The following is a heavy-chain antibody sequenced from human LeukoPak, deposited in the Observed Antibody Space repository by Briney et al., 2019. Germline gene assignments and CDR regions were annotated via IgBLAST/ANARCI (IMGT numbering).Heavy chain of an antibody. CDR1: GGSISSYY. D-gene: IGHD2-8*01. J-gene: IGHJ3*02. CDR2: IYYSGST. CDR3: ARLKGVLGAFDI. V-gene: IGHV4-59*08. Sequence: PSETLSLTCTVSGGSISSYYWSWIRQPPGKGLEWIGYIYYSGSTNYNPSLKSRVTISVDTSKNQFSLELSSVTAADTAVYYCARLKGVLGAFDIWGQGTMVTVSS.